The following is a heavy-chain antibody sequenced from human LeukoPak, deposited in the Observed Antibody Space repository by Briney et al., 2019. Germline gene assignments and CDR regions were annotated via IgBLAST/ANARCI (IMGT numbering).Heavy chain of an antibody. D-gene: IGHD2-2*01. V-gene: IGHV3-23*01. Sequence: GGSLRLSCAASGFTFSSYEMNWVRQAPGKGLEWVSAISGSGGSTYYADSVKGRFTISRDNSKNTLYLQMNSLRAEDTAVYYCAKVRGVVPAAIFDYWGQGTLVTVSS. CDR1: GFTFSSYE. CDR2: ISGSGGST. CDR3: AKVRGVVPAAIFDY. J-gene: IGHJ4*02.